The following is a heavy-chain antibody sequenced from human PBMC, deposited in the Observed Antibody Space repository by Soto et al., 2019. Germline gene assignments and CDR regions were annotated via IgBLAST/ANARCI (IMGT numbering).Heavy chain of an antibody. CDR3: ARVMGPGYYFDY. J-gene: IGHJ4*02. CDR1: GGTFSSYA. CDR2: IIPIFGTA. V-gene: IGHV1-69*13. D-gene: IGHD2-8*01. Sequence: EASVKVSCKASGGTFSSYAISWVRQAPGQGLEWMGGIIPIFGTANYAQKFQGRVTITADESTSTAYMELSSLRSEDTAVYYCARVMGPGYYFDYWGQGTLVTVSS.